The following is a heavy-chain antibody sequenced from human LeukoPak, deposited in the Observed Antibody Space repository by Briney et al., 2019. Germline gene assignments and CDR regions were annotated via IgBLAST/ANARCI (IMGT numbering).Heavy chain of an antibody. V-gene: IGHV3-64D*09. CDR3: VKSASSFGANWFDP. CDR1: GFTFSNYA. J-gene: IGHJ5*02. Sequence: PGGSLRLSCSASGFTFSNYAMHWVRQAPGKGLEYVSAISSNGDSTYYADSVKGRFIISRDNSKNSLSLQMSSLRPGDTAVYYCVKSASSFGANWFDPWGQGTLVTVSS. D-gene: IGHD3-3*01. CDR2: ISSNGDST.